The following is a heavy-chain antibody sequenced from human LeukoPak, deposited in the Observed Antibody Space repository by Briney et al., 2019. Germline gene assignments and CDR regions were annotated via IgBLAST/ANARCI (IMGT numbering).Heavy chain of an antibody. D-gene: IGHD6-19*01. CDR2: TSYDGSN. J-gene: IGHJ4*02. CDR1: GFTFSSYA. V-gene: IGHV3-30-3*01. Sequence: GGSLRLSCADSGFTFSSYAMHRVRQAPGKGLEWVGVTSYDGSNYYADSVKGRFTISRDNSRDTLYLEMNSVRAEDRAVYYCARANSTAWHNFDFWGQGTLVTVSS. CDR3: ARANSTAWHNFDF.